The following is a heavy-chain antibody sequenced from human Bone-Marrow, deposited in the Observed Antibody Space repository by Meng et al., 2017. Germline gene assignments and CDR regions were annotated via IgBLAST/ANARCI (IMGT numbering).Heavy chain of an antibody. CDR2: IIPIFGTA. Sequence: QVQLVQSGAEVKKPGASVRVSCKASGYTFTGYYMHWVRQAPGQGLEWMGGIIPIFGTANYAQKFQGRVTITTDESTSTAYMELSSLRSDDTAVYYCANWNDGLLNYWGQGTLVTVSS. CDR3: ANWNDGLLNY. D-gene: IGHD1-1*01. J-gene: IGHJ4*02. CDR1: GYTFTGYY. V-gene: IGHV1-69*01.